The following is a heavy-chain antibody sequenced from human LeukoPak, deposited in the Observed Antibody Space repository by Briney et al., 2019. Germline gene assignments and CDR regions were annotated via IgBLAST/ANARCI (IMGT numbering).Heavy chain of an antibody. V-gene: IGHV3-23*01. D-gene: IGHD3-9*01. CDR2: LTGNGGGT. CDR1: GFTFSNYA. J-gene: IGHJ4*02. CDR3: ARGTTYYDILTGYHDRGDDY. Sequence: GGTLRLSCAASGFTFSNYAMSWVRQAPGKGLEWVSALTGNGGGTYYADSVKGRFTISRGNSKNTLYLQMNSLRAEDTAVYYCARGTTYYDILTGYHDRGDDYWGQGTLVTVSS.